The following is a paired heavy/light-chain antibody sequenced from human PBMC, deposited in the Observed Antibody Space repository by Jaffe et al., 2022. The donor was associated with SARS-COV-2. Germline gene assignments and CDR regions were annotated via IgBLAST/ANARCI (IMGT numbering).Heavy chain of an antibody. D-gene: IGHD3-10*01. J-gene: IGHJ4*02. CDR2: INTNTGNP. CDR3: ARNSGSGSYYDY. V-gene: IGHV7-4-1*02. CDR1: GYTLSTYA. Sequence: QVQLVQSGSELKRPGASVKVSCKASGYTLSTYAMNWVRQAPGQGLEWMGWINTNTGNPTYAQGFTGRFVFSWDTSVSTAYLQISSLKPEDTAVYYCARNSGSGSYYDYWGQGTLVTVSS.
Light chain of an antibody. CDR3: QQYYSSPPT. CDR1: QSVLHSSDNKNY. CDR2: WAS. Sequence: DIVMSQSPDSLAVSLGERATVNCKSSQSVLHSSDNKNYLAWYKQKPGQPPNLLIYWASTRESGVPDRFSGSGSGTDFTLTISSLQAEDVAVYYCQQYYSSPPTFGQGTKVEIK. J-gene: IGKJ1*01. V-gene: IGKV4-1*01.